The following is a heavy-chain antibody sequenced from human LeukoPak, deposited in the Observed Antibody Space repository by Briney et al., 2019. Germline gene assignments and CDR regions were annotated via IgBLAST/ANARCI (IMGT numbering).Heavy chain of an antibody. CDR1: GFTLTSYA. V-gene: IGHV3-23*01. J-gene: IGHJ2*01. CDR2: ISGSGGST. CDR3: ARLRWEVTHYWYFNL. D-gene: IGHD4-23*01. Sequence: GASLGLSCAASGFTLTSYAMSWVRQAPGKGLEWVSAISGSGGSTYFADSVRGRFSISRDNSKNTLYLQMNSLRAEDTAIYYCARLRWEVTHYWYFNLWGRDTLVTVSS.